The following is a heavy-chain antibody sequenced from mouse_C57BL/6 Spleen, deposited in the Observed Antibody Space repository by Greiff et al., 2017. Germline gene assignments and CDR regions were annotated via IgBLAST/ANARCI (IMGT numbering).Heavy chain of an antibody. CDR1: GYTFTGYW. V-gene: IGHV1-9*01. CDR2: ILPGSGST. CDR3: AKPPSQATWFAY. D-gene: IGHD3-2*02. Sequence: QVQLQQSGAELMKPGASVKLSCKATGYTFTGYWIEWVKQRPGHGLEWIGEILPGSGSTHYNEKFKGKATFTADTSSNTAYLQLSRLTTEDSAIYYRAKPPSQATWFAYWGQGTLGHGSA. J-gene: IGHJ3*01.